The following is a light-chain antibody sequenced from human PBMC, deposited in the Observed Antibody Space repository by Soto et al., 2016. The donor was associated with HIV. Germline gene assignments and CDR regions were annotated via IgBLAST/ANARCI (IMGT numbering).Light chain of an antibody. CDR1: SLRSYY. CDR3: NSRDSSGNHLV. Sequence: SSELTQDPAVSVALGQTVRITXQGDSLRSYYASWYQQKPGQAPVLVIYGKNNRPSGIPDRFSGSSSGNTASLTITGAQAEDEADYYCNSRDSSGNHLVFGGGTKLTVL. CDR2: GKN. J-gene: IGLJ2*01. V-gene: IGLV3-19*01.